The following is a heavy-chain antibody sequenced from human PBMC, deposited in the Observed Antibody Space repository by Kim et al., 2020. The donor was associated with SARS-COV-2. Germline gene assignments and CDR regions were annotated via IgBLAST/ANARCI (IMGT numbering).Heavy chain of an antibody. CDR3: ARHSSSSRDFDY. J-gene: IGHJ4*02. V-gene: IGHV4-39*01. Sequence: YYNPPLKSRVPISVDTSKNQFSLKLSSVTAADTAVYYCARHSSSSRDFDYWGQGTLVTVSS. D-gene: IGHD6-6*01.